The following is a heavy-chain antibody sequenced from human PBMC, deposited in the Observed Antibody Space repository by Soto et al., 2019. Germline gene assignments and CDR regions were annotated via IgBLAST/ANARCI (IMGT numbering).Heavy chain of an antibody. J-gene: IGHJ4*02. CDR1: GYSISSGGYY. Sequence: QVQLQETGPGLVKPSQTLSLTCTVSGYSISSGGYYWSWIRQFPGRGLEWIGYIFYDGRTGYNPSLKRGSSITVDSSKNQFYLRLSSVTAADTAVSFCVREERSGYYVVDYWGQGTLVTVSS. D-gene: IGHD3-3*01. CDR3: VREERSGYYVVDY. CDR2: IFYDGRT. V-gene: IGHV4-31*03.